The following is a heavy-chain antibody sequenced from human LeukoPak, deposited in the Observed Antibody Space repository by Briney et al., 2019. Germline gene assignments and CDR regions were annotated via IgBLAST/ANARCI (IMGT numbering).Heavy chain of an antibody. CDR3: ATPRGYSYGLGWFDP. J-gene: IGHJ5*02. CDR1: GYTLTELS. D-gene: IGHD5-18*01. CDR2: FDPEDGET. V-gene: IGHV1-24*01. Sequence: ASVKVSCKVSGYTLTELSMHWVGQAPGKGLEWMGGFDPEDGETIYAQKFQGRVTMTEDTSTDTAYMELSSLRSEDTAVYYCATPRGYSYGLGWFDPWGQGTLVTVSS.